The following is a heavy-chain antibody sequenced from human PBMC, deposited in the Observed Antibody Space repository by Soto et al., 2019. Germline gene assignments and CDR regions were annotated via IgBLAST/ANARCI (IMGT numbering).Heavy chain of an antibody. V-gene: IGHV1-69*01. J-gene: IGHJ6*02. CDR2: TIPIIGTA. D-gene: IGHD1-1*01. CDR3: ARGQRSSYNSNDFWDYYCGMDV. CDR1: GGTFSSYA. Sequence: QVQLVQSGAEVKKPGASVKVSCKASGGTFSSYAISWVRQAPGQGLAWMGGTIPIIGTANYAQKFQGRVAITADESASTARMERSSLRSEDTAVYYCARGQRSSYNSNDFWDYYCGMDVWGQGATVTVSS.